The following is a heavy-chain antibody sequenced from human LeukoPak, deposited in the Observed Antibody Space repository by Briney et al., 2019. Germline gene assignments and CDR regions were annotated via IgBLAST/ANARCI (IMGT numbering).Heavy chain of an antibody. D-gene: IGHD6-19*01. CDR1: GFTFDDYA. Sequence: SGGSLRLSCAASGFTFDDYAMHWVRQGPGKGLEWVSLISGYGDSTYYADSVKGRFTISRDNSTNSLYLQMNSLRTEDTALYYCATANAGYSSGSPLLNYYHGLDVWGQGTTVTVSS. CDR3: ATANAGYSSGSPLLNYYHGLDV. V-gene: IGHV3-43*02. CDR2: ISGYGDST. J-gene: IGHJ6*02.